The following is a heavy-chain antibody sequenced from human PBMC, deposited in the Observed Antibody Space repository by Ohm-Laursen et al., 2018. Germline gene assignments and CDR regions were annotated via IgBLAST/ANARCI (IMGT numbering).Heavy chain of an antibody. D-gene: IGHD3-22*01. CDR1: GFTFSSYE. V-gene: IGHV3-48*03. J-gene: IGHJ4*02. CDR3: ARAEVAYYYGSSGYYYGY. CDR2: ISSSGSTI. Sequence: SLRLSCAASGFTFSSYEMNWVRQPPGKGLEWVSYISSSGSTIYHADSVKGRFTISRDNAKNSLYLQMNSLRAEDTAVYYCARAEVAYYYGSSGYYYGYWGQGTLVTVSS.